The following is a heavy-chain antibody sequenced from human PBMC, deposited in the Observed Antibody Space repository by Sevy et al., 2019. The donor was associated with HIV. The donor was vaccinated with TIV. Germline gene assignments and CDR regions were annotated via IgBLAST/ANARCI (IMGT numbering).Heavy chain of an antibody. CDR2: MNPNSGNT. Sequence: ASVKVSCKASGYTFTSYDINWVRQATGQGLEWMGWMNPNSGNTGYAQKFQGRVTMTRNTSISTAYMELSSLRSEDTAVYYCAAGIVVVTAHRAFAIWGQGTMVTVSS. V-gene: IGHV1-8*01. CDR3: AAGIVVVTAHRAFAI. J-gene: IGHJ3*02. CDR1: GYTFTSYD. D-gene: IGHD2-21*02.